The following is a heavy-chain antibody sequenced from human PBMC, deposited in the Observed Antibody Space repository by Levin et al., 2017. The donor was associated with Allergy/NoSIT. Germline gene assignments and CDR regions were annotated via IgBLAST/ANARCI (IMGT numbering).Heavy chain of an antibody. J-gene: IGHJ5*02. CDR3: ARYYDSSGYWGNWFDP. Sequence: GGSLRLSCAASGFTFSSYWMSWVRQAPGKGLEWVANIKQDGSEKYYVDSVKGRFTISRDNAKNSLYLQMNSLRAEDTAVYYCARYYDSSGYWGNWFDPWGQGTLVTVSS. CDR2: IKQDGSEK. V-gene: IGHV3-7*01. D-gene: IGHD3-22*01. CDR1: GFTFSSYW.